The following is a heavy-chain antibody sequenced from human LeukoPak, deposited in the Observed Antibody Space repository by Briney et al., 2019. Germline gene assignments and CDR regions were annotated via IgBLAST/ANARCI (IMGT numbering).Heavy chain of an antibody. V-gene: IGHV1-69*06. CDR3: ARVRGDQQLDYYYYYMDV. CDR2: IIPIFGTA. CDR1: GGTFSSYA. Sequence: SVRVSCKASGGTFSSYAISWVRQAPGQGLEWMGGIIPIFGTANYAQKFQGRVTITADKSTSTAYMELSSLRSEDTAVYYCARVRGDQQLDYYYYYMDVWGKGTTVTVSS. D-gene: IGHD6-6*01. J-gene: IGHJ6*03.